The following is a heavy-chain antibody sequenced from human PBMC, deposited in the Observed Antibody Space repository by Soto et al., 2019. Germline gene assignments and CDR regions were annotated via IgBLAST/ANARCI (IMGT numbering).Heavy chain of an antibody. CDR1: GGSISSYY. V-gene: IGHV4-59*01. Sequence: SETLSLTCTVSGGSISSYYWIWIRQPPGKGLEWIGYIYYSGSTNYNPSLKSRVTISVDTSKNQFSLKLSSVTAADTAVYYCARCTGSSSLTYGYYYYGMDVWGQGTTVTVSS. CDR3: ARCTGSSSLTYGYYYYGMDV. J-gene: IGHJ6*02. CDR2: IYYSGST. D-gene: IGHD6-6*01.